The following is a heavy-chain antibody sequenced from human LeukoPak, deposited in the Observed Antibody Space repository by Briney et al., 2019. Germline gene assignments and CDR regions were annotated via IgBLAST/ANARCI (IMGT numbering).Heavy chain of an antibody. D-gene: IGHD3-22*01. CDR3: ASLTYYYDSSGHEYFQH. Sequence: ASVKVSCKASVYTFTGYYMHWVQQAPGQGLEWMGWINPNSGGTNYAQKFQGRVTMTRDTSISTAYMELSRLRSDDTAVYYCASLTYYYDSSGHEYFQHWGQGTLVTVSS. CDR1: VYTFTGYY. CDR2: INPNSGGT. J-gene: IGHJ1*01. V-gene: IGHV1-2*02.